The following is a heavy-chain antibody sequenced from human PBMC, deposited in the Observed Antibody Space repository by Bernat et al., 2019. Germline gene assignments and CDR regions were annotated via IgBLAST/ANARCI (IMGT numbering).Heavy chain of an antibody. CDR3: ARSYWTGGDCYKRAFDS. D-gene: IGHD2-8*02. CDR2: IYHSGST. CDR1: GGSISSGGYY. V-gene: IGHV4-61*08. J-gene: IGHJ3*02. Sequence: QVHLQESGPGLVKPSQTLSPTCTVSGGSISSGGYYWSWIRQPPGKGLEWIGYIYHSGSTNYNPSLKSRVTISLDTSKNQFSLKLNPVTAADTAVYYCARSYWTGGDCYKRAFDSWGQGTMVTVSS.